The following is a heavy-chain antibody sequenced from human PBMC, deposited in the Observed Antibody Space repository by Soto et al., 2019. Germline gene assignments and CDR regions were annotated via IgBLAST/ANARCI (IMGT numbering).Heavy chain of an antibody. V-gene: IGHV4-59*02. D-gene: IGHD3-16*01. Sequence: QVQLQESGPRLVNPSETLSLTCTVSGASVRDQYWTWIRQPPGKRLEFIGYIFSVVRTKYNPSLESRLTISVDTSKNQFSLRLTSVAASYTAVYYCARTLDYGHMDVWGKGTTVTVSS. CDR2: IFSVVRT. CDR3: ARTLDYGHMDV. J-gene: IGHJ6*03. CDR1: GASVRDQY.